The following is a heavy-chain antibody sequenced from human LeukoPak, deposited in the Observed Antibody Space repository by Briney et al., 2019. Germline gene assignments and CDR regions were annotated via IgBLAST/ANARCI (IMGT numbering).Heavy chain of an antibody. CDR1: GFTFSSYW. CDR3: ARVVVVVAATGRTRWFDP. CDR2: INSDGSST. V-gene: IGHV3-74*01. D-gene: IGHD2-15*01. J-gene: IGHJ5*02. Sequence: TGGSLRLSCAASGFTFSSYWMHWVRQAPGKGLGWVSRINSDGSSTSYADSVKGRFTISRDNAKNTLYLQMNSLRAEDTAVYYCARVVVVVAATGRTRWFDPWGQGTLVTVSS.